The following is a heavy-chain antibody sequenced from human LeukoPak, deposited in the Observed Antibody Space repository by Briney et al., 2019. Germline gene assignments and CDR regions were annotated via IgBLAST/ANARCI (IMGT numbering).Heavy chain of an antibody. V-gene: IGHV1-8*02. J-gene: IGHJ5*02. CDR1: GYTFTGYY. Sequence: ASVKVSCKASGYTFTGYYMHWVRQATGQGLEWMGWMNPNSGNTGYAQKFQGRVTMTRNTSIGTAYMELSSLRSGDTAVYYCARGRSQAPYCSGGSCYSDPWGQGTLVTVSS. CDR2: MNPNSGNT. CDR3: ARGRSQAPYCSGGSCYSDP. D-gene: IGHD2-15*01.